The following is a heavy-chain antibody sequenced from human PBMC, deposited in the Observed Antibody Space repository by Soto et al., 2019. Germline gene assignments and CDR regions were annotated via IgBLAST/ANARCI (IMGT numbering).Heavy chain of an antibody. V-gene: IGHV3-30*18. CDR2: ISYDGSNK. D-gene: IGHD4-17*01. CDR1: GFTFSSYG. Sequence: AGSLRLSCAASGFTFSSYGMHWVRQAPGKGLEWVAVISYDGSNKYYADSVKGRFTISRDNSKNTLYLQMNSLTAEDTAVYYCAKRRSNNYYGMDVWGQGTTVTVSS. CDR3: AKRRSNNYYGMDV. J-gene: IGHJ6*02.